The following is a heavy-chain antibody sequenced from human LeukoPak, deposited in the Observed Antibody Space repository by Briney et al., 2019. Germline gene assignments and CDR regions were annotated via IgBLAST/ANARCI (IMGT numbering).Heavy chain of an antibody. V-gene: IGHV4-59*01. D-gene: IGHD3-3*01. CDR1: GGSISSYY. CDR2: IYYSGST. J-gene: IGHJ4*02. CDR3: AREGDDFWSGYYDY. Sequence: SETLSLTCTVSGGSISSYYWSWLRQPPGKGLEWIGYIYYSGSTNYNPSLKSRVTISVDTSKNQFSLKLSSVTAADTAVYYCAREGDDFWSGYYDYWGQGTLVTVSS.